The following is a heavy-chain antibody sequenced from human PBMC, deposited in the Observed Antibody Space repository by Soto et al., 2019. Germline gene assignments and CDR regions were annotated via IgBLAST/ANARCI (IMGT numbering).Heavy chain of an antibody. CDR1: GFTFSSYA. Sequence: GGSLRLSCAASGFTFSSYAMHWVRQAPGKGLEWVAVISYDGSNKYYADSVKGRFTISRDNSKNTLYLQMNSLRAEDTAVYYCARAPGTMIVVVIPGEVDYWGQGTLVTVSS. J-gene: IGHJ4*02. D-gene: IGHD3-22*01. CDR2: ISYDGSNK. CDR3: ARAPGTMIVVVIPGEVDY. V-gene: IGHV3-30-3*01.